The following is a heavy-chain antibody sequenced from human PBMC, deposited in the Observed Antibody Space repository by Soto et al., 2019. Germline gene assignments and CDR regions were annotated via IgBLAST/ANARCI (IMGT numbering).Heavy chain of an antibody. CDR1: GFTFTNYA. D-gene: IGHD4-17*01. Sequence: VGSLRLSCAASGFTFTNYAMTWVRQAPGRGLEWVSAMSGSGDATRYADSVKGRFAISRDNSKNTLYLQMNSLRAEDTAVYYCAKSVNRKPVHYGMDVWGQGTTVIVSS. V-gene: IGHV3-23*01. J-gene: IGHJ6*01. CDR2: MSGSGDAT. CDR3: AKSVNRKPVHYGMDV.